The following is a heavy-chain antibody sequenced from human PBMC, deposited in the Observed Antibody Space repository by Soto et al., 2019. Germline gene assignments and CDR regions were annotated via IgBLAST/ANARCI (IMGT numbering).Heavy chain of an antibody. D-gene: IGHD2-2*01. V-gene: IGHV1-69*06. CDR2: IIPIFATP. J-gene: IGHJ5*02. CDR1: GGFNSYS. CDR3: ARGGPVIIPAATNWFDP. Sequence: QVRLVQSGAEVKKPGSSVKVSCRGSGGFNSYSISWVRQAPGQGLEWMGGIIPIFATPTYAQKFQGRVTITADKSTYTSYMELSRLTSEDTAVYYCARGGPVIIPAATNWFDPWGQGTLVSVSS.